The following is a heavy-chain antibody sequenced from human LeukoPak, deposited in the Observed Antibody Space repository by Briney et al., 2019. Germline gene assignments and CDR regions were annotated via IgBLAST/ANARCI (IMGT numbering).Heavy chain of an antibody. V-gene: IGHV3-23*01. CDR1: GFTFSTHT. J-gene: IGHJ4*02. CDR3: AKDRVPDARWEVDY. D-gene: IGHD1-26*01. Sequence: GGSLRLSCAASGFTFSTHTMNWIRQAPGKGLEWVSGIYANGETFYSDSVKGRSTISRDNSKNALFLHMNGLRAEDTAVYYCAKDRVPDARWEVDYWGLGTPVTVSS. CDR2: IYANGET.